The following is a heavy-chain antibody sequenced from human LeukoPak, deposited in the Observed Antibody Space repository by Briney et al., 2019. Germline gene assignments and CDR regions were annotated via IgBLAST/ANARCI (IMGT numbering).Heavy chain of an antibody. CDR2: INHSGST. CDR3: ARDTVAGLDY. CDR1: GGSFSGYY. J-gene: IGHJ4*02. Sequence: PSETLSLTCAVYGGSFSGYYWSWIRQPPGKGLEWIGEINHSGSTNYNPSLKSRVTISVDTSKNQFSLKLSSVTAADTAVYYCARDTVAGLDYWGQGTLVTVSS. V-gene: IGHV4-34*01. D-gene: IGHD6-19*01.